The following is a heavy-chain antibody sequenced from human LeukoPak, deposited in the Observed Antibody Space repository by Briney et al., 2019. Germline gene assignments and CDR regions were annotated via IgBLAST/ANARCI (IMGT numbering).Heavy chain of an antibody. CDR3: ARGRPRYYYGSGSYYWGPFDY. CDR1: GGSVSSSLHS. Sequence: NPSETLPLTCTVSGGSVSSSLHSWGWVRQPPEKGLEWIGSKYYSGSTNYNASFNSRVTMSVDRSKDQFSLNLTSVAATDTAVYYCARGRPRYYYGSGSYYWGPFDYWGQGSLSTVSS. CDR2: KYYSGST. V-gene: IGHV4-39*01. J-gene: IGHJ4*02. D-gene: IGHD3-10*01.